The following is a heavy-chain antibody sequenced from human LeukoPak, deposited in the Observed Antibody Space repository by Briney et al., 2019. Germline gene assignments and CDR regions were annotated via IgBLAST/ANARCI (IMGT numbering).Heavy chain of an antibody. CDR2: IYHSGST. CDR1: GGSISSSSYY. V-gene: IGHV4-39*07. CDR3: AREPLAAGGYYYYYYMDV. J-gene: IGHJ6*03. Sequence: PSETLSLTCTVSGGSISSSSYYWGWIRQPPGKGLEWIGSIYHSGSTYYNPSLKSRVTIPVDTSKNQFSLKLSSVTAADTAVYYCAREPLAAGGYYYYYYMDVWGKGTTVTVSS. D-gene: IGHD6-25*01.